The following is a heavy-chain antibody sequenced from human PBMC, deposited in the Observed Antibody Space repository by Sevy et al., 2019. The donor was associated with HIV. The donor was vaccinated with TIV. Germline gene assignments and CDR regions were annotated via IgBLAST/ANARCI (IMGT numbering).Heavy chain of an antibody. J-gene: IGHJ6*02. CDR2: IYYSWST. D-gene: IGHD3-3*01. CDR3: ARHAFIITIFGVSSYGMDV. Sequence: SETLSLTCTVSGGSISSSSYHWGWIRQPPGKGLEWIGSIYYSWSTYYNPSLKSRVTISVDTSKNQFSLKLSSVTAADTAVYYCARHAFIITIFGVSSYGMDVWGQGTTVTVS. V-gene: IGHV4-39*01. CDR1: GGSISSSSYH.